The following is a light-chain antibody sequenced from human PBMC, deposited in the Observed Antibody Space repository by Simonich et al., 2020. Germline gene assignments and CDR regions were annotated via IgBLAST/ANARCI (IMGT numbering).Light chain of an antibody. CDR3: YSAADNNLV. CDR2: IDS. J-gene: IGLJ2*01. Sequence: SYELTQPSSVSVSPGQTARITCSGDVLAKKYARWVQQKPGKPPVLVIYIDSERPSGIPERFSGYSSGNTVSLTISGAQVEDEADYYCYSAADNNLVFGGGTKLTVL. V-gene: IGLV3-27*01. CDR1: VLAKKY.